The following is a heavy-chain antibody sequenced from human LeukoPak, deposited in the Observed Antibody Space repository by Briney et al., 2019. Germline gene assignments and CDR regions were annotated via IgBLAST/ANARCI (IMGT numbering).Heavy chain of an antibody. CDR2: IKQDGSEK. D-gene: IGHD3-10*01. V-gene: IGHV3-7*03. CDR3: AREGLAWVLWFGELLYYFDY. Sequence: GGSLRLSCAASGFTFSSYWMSWVRQAPGKGLEWVANIKQDGSEKYYVDSVKGRFTISRDNAKNSLYLQMNSLRAEDTAVYYCAREGLAWVLWFGELLYYFDYWGQGTLVAVSS. CDR1: GFTFSSYW. J-gene: IGHJ4*02.